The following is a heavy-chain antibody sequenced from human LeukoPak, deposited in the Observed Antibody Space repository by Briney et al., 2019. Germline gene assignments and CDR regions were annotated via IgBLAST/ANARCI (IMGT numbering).Heavy chain of an antibody. CDR3: ARGADIAMVY. Sequence: SETLSLTCAVYGGSFSGYYWSWIRQPPGKGLEWIGEINHSGSTNYNPSLKSRVTISVDTSKNQFSLKLSSVTAADTAVYYCARGADIAMVYWSQGTLVTVSS. CDR1: GGSFSGYY. V-gene: IGHV4-34*01. CDR2: INHSGST. J-gene: IGHJ4*02. D-gene: IGHD5-18*01.